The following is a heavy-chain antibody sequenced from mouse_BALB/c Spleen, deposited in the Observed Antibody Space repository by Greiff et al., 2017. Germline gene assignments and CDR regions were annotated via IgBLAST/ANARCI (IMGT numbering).Heavy chain of an antibody. CDR1: GYAFTNYW. J-gene: IGHJ4*01. Sequence: QVQLQQSGAELVRPGTSVKVSCKASGYAFTNYWIEWVKQRPGQGLEWIGVIYPGSGGTNYNEKFKGKATLTADKSSSTAYMQLSSLTSDDSAVYFCARGDNTYPFYAMDYWGQGTSVTVSS. CDR2: IYPGSGGT. D-gene: IGHD1-3*01. V-gene: IGHV1-54*01. CDR3: ARGDNTYPFYAMDY.